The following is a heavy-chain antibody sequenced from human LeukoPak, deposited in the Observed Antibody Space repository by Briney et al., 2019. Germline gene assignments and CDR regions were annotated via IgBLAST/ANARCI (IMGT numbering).Heavy chain of an antibody. V-gene: IGHV3-21*01. D-gene: IGHD3-3*01. Sequence: GGSLRLSCAASGFTFSSYSMNWVRQAPGKGLEWVSSISSSSSYIYYADSVKGRFTISRDNAKNSLYLQMNSLRAEDTAVYYCARDLWEFSGTDFWSGYYSWFDPWGQGTLVTVSS. J-gene: IGHJ5*02. CDR3: ARDLWEFSGTDFWSGYYSWFDP. CDR2: ISSSSSYI. CDR1: GFTFSSYS.